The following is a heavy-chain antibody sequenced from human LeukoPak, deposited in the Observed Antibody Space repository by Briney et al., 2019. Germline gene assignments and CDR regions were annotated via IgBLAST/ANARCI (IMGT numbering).Heavy chain of an antibody. CDR3: ARVKGVVAQFDY. CDR2: LYYSGTT. D-gene: IGHD2-2*01. J-gene: IGHJ4*02. V-gene: IGHV4-59*01. CDR1: GGSIRSYN. Sequence: SETLSLTCAVSGGSIRSYNWSWIRQAPGKELEWIGNLYYSGTTNHNPSLKSRVTISGDTSKNQFSLNLSSVTAADTAVYYCARVKGVVAQFDYWGRGTLVTVSS.